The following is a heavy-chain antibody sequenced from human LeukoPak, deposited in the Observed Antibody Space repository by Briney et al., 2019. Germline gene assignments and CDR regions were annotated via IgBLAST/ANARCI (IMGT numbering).Heavy chain of an antibody. CDR2: INPNSGGT. D-gene: IGHD2-15*01. J-gene: IGHJ6*02. CDR1: GYTFTGYY. V-gene: IGHV1-2*02. Sequence: GASVTVSCKASGYTFTGYYMHWVRQAPGQGLEWMGWINPNSGGTNYAQKFQGRVTMTRDTSISTAYMELSRLRSDDTAVYYCARVGSLYYYYGMDVWGQGTTVTVSS. CDR3: ARVGSLYYYYGMDV.